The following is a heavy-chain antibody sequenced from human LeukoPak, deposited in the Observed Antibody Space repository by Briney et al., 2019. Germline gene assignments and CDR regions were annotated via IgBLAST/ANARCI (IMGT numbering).Heavy chain of an antibody. Sequence: GGSLRLSCAASGFTFSSYAMSWVRQAPGKGLEWVSAISGSGGSTYYADSVKGRFTISRDNSKNTLYLQMNSLRAEDTVVYYCARAGAVLLWFGELYFDYWGQGTLVTVSS. CDR3: ARAGAVLLWFGELYFDY. D-gene: IGHD3-10*01. V-gene: IGHV3-23*01. CDR1: GFTFSSYA. CDR2: ISGSGGST. J-gene: IGHJ4*02.